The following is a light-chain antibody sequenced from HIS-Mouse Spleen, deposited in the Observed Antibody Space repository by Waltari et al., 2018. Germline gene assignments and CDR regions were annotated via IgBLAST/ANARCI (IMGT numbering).Light chain of an antibody. V-gene: IGLV1-47*01. CDR3: AAWDDSLSGPV. J-gene: IGLJ3*02. Sequence: QSGLTQLPSASGTPGQRAPISCSGSSSNIGSNYVYWYQQPPGTAPKLLILRINPRPSGVPDRFSGSMSGTSASLAISGLRSEGEADYYCAAWDDSLSGPVFGGGTELTVL. CDR2: RIN. CDR1: SSNIGSNY.